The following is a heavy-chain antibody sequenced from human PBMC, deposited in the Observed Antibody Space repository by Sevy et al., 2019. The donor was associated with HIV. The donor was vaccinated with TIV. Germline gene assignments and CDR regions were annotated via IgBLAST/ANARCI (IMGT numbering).Heavy chain of an antibody. V-gene: IGHV4-59*08. CDR1: GGSITSLY. CDR3: AGENAWGRGYS. Sequence: SETLSLTCTVSGGSITSLYWNWIRQPPGKGLGWIANIYYNGHINYNPTLTSRVTLSLDTSKNQFSLRLSSVTAADTARYYCAGENAWGRGYSWGQGTLVTVSS. CDR2: IYYNGHI. J-gene: IGHJ4*02. D-gene: IGHD1-26*01.